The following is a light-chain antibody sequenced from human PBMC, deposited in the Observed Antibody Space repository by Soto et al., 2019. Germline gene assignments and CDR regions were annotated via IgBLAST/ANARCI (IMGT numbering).Light chain of an antibody. CDR2: DVS. V-gene: IGLV2-11*01. CDR1: SSDGGGYNY. J-gene: IGLJ1*01. Sequence: QSALTQPRSVSWSPGQSFTISCTGTSSDGGGYNYVSWYQQHPGNAPKLMIYDVSKRPSGVPDRLSGSKSGNTASLTISGLQDEDEADYYCCSYAGSYTRVFGTGTKLTGL. CDR3: CSYAGSYTRV.